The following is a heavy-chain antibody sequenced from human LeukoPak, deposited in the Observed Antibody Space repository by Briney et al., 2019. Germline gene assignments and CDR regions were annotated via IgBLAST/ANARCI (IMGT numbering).Heavy chain of an antibody. CDR2: ISGSGGST. V-gene: IGHV3-23*01. J-gene: IGHJ5*02. D-gene: IGHD3-22*01. CDR3: VRGRDSRGRDNWFDP. Sequence: RAGGSLRLSCAASGFTFSSYGMSWVRQAPGKGLEWVSGISGSGGSTYYADSVKGRFTISRDNAKNTLYLQMNSLTDEDTAVYYCVRGRDSRGRDNWFDPWGQGTLVTVSS. CDR1: GFTFSSYG.